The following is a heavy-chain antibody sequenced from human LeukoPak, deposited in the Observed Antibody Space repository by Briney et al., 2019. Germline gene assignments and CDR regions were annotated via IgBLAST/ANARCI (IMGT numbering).Heavy chain of an antibody. D-gene: IGHD6-19*01. CDR1: GFTFDDYA. CDR2: ISWNSGSI. CDR3: AKDGVTVAGYFDY. J-gene: IGHJ4*02. V-gene: IGHV3-9*01. Sequence: GGSLRLSCAASGFTFDDYAMHWVRQAPGKGLEWVSCISWNSGSIGYADSVKGRFTISRDNAKNSLYLQLNSLRAEDTALYYCAKDGVTVAGYFDYWGQGTLVTVSS.